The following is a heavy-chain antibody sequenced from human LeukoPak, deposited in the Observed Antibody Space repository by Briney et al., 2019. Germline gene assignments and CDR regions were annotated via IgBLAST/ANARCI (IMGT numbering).Heavy chain of an antibody. D-gene: IGHD3-10*01. Sequence: SETLSLTCTVSGYSISSIHCWGWIRQPPGKGLEWIGYIYYSGSTDYNPSLKSRVTISTVTSKNQFSLKLSSVTAADTAVYYCARHLRSGHAFDIWGQGTMVTVSS. CDR2: IYYSGST. CDR1: GYSISSIHC. V-gene: IGHV4-59*08. J-gene: IGHJ3*02. CDR3: ARHLRSGHAFDI.